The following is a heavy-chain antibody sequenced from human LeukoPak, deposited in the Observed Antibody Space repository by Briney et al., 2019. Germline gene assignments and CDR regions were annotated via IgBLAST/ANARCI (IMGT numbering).Heavy chain of an antibody. V-gene: IGHV1-69*04. CDR2: IIPILGIA. Sequence: ASVKVSCKASGGTFSSYAISWVRQAPGQGLEWMGRIIPILGIANYAQKFQGRVTITADKSTSTAYMELSSLRSEDTAVYYWARDLGYCSGGSCLNWFDPWGQGTLVTVSS. CDR3: ARDLGYCSGGSCLNWFDP. J-gene: IGHJ5*02. CDR1: GGTFSSYA. D-gene: IGHD2-15*01.